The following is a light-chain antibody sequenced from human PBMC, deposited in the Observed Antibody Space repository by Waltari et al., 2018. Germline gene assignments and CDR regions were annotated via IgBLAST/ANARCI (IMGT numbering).Light chain of an antibody. CDR3: QQYNNYVAT. CDR1: QSITNW. J-gene: IGKJ1*01. V-gene: IGKV1-5*03. CDR2: KAS. Sequence: DIQMTQSPSTLSASIGDRVTLTCRASQSITNWLAWYQQKPGKVPKLLIYKASTLESGVPSRFSGSGSGTEFTLTISSLQPDDFATYYCQQYNNYVATFGQGTKVEIK.